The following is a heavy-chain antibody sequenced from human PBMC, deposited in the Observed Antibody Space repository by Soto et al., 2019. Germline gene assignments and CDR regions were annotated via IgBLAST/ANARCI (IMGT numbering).Heavy chain of an antibody. CDR1: GGSFSGYY. D-gene: IGHD2-2*01. J-gene: IGHJ5*02. CDR2: INHSGST. CDR3: ARGDIVVVPAAMLGWFDP. V-gene: IGHV4-34*01. Sequence: SETLSLTCAVYGGSFSGYYWSWIRQPPGKGLEWIGEINHSGSTNYNPSLKSRVTISVDTSKNQFSLKLSSVTAADTAVYYCARGDIVVVPAAMLGWFDPWGQGTLVTVSS.